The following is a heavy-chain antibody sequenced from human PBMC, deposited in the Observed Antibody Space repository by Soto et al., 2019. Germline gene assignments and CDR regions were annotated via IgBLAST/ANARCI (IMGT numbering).Heavy chain of an antibody. D-gene: IGHD1-1*01. CDR2: IGSKGETYAT. V-gene: IGHV3-73*01. J-gene: IGHJ4*02. Sequence: GGSLRLSCAASGFTFGASALQWVRQASGKGLEWLGRIGSKGETYATTYAASVKGRFTISRDNAKNSLSVQVNSLRAEDTAVYYCARGTNAAPGLDYWGQGILVTVSS. CDR1: GFTFGASA. CDR3: ARGTNAAPGLDY.